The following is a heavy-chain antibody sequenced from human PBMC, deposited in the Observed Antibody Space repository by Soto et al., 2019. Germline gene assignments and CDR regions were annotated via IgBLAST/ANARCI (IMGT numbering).Heavy chain of an antibody. V-gene: IGHV4-31*03. CDR3: ARDPLTIGGGGFDY. J-gene: IGHJ4*02. CDR2: IYYSGGT. CDR1: GGSISSGGYY. Sequence: QVQLQESGPGLVKPSQTLSLTCTVSGGSISSGGYYWTWIRQHPGKGLEWIGYIYYSGGTDYNPSLKSRLNISLDTSKNQFSLKLNSVTAADTAVYYCARDPLTIGGGGFDYWGQGTLVNVSS. D-gene: IGHD2-15*01.